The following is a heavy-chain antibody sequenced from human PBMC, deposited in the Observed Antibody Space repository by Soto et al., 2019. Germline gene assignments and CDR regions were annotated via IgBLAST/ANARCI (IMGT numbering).Heavy chain of an antibody. Sequence: QVQVVQSGGEAKKPGASVKVSCSVSGFTFSDLSIHWVRQSPGKGLEWMGGIDPEDGKTIYAPKFQGRITMTEDASSDTAYLEVNKLMSNDTAFYYCTTGASAGRRDFWGQGTLVTVSS. CDR3: TTGASAGRRDF. D-gene: IGHD6-13*01. J-gene: IGHJ4*02. CDR2: IDPEDGKT. CDR1: GFTFSDLS. V-gene: IGHV1-24*01.